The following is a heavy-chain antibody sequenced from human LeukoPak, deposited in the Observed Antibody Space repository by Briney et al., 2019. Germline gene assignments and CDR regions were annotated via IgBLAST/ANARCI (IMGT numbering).Heavy chain of an antibody. Sequence: GGSLRLFCAASGFTFSDYYMNWIRQAPGKGLEWVSYISGSSSYIYYADSVKGRFTISRDNAKNSLYLQMNSLRAEDTAVYYCARAETTVTRPHWFDPWGQGTLVTVSS. CDR2: ISGSSSYI. CDR1: GFTFSDYY. D-gene: IGHD4-17*01. J-gene: IGHJ5*02. V-gene: IGHV3-11*04. CDR3: ARAETTVTRPHWFDP.